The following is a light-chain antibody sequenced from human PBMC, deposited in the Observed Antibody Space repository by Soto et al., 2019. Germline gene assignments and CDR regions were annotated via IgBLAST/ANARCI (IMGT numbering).Light chain of an antibody. CDR3: VLYMGSGYWV. CDR2: STN. J-gene: IGLJ3*02. V-gene: IGLV8-61*01. Sequence: QAVVTQEPSFSVSPGGTVTLTCGLSSGSVSTSYYPSWYQQTPGQAPRTLIYSTNTRSSGVPDRFSGSILGNKAALTITGAQADDESDYYCVLYMGSGYWVFGRGTKVTVL. CDR1: SGSVSTSYY.